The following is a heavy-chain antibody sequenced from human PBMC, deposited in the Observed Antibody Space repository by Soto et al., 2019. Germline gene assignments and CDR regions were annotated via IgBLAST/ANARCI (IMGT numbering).Heavy chain of an antibody. CDR1: GFTFTNYA. D-gene: IGHD2-2*01. J-gene: IGHJ4*02. CDR3: AKATRGQCISAPCYAFDF. Sequence: EVQLLESGGGLVQPGGSLRLSCAASGFTFTNYAMNWVRHSPGKGLEWVASVIGTGIDTYHAASVKGRFTISRDNSRNMMYLEMNRLRAEDTAMYHCAKATRGQCISAPCYAFDFWGQGILVTVS. V-gene: IGHV3-23*01. CDR2: VIGTGIDT.